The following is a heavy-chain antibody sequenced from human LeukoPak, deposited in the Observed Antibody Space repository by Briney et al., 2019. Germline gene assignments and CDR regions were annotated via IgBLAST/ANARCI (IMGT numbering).Heavy chain of an antibody. D-gene: IGHD1-26*01. CDR2: IYYSGST. V-gene: IGHV4-39*07. CDR3: ARVEVGATSNYYYYMDV. J-gene: IGHJ6*03. CDR1: GVSISSSNSY. Sequence: SETLSLTCTVSGVSISSSNSYWGWIRQPPGKGLEWIGSIYYSGSTYYNPSLKSRVTISVDTSKNQFSLKLSSVTAADTAVYYCARVEVGATSNYYYYMDVWGKGTTVTVSS.